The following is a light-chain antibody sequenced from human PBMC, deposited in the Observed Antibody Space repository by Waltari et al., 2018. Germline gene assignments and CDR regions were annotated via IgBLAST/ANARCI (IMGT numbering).Light chain of an antibody. V-gene: IGLV2-8*01. CDR2: DVN. CDR1: SSDVGGYNY. J-gene: IGLJ2*01. CDR3: SSYAGSNNLGV. Sequence: QSALTQPPSASGSPGQSVTISCTGTSSDVGGYNYVSWYQQHPGKAPKLMIYDVNKRHSVLPARFSGTKSGNTASLTVSGLQTEDEADYYCSSYAGSNNLGVFGGGTKLTVL.